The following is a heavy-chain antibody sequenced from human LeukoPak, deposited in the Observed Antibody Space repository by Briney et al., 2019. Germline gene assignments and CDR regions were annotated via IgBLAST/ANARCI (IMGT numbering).Heavy chain of an antibody. Sequence: GGSLRLSCAASGFTFSSYAMTWVRQAPGKGLESVSSITSGSEGTYYADSVRGRFTISRDNSKRMLYLQMNSLRVDDTAIYFCAKDLPTWFDPWGQGTLVTVSS. CDR1: GFTFSSYA. CDR3: AKDLPTWFDP. CDR2: ITSGSEGT. J-gene: IGHJ5*02. V-gene: IGHV3-23*01.